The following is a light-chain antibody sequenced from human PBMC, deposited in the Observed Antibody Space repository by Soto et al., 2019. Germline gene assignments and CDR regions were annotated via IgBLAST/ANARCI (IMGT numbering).Light chain of an antibody. CDR1: QTITNY. V-gene: IGKV1-39*01. Sequence: DLQMTQSPSSLSASVGDRVTIPCRASQTITNYLNWYQHKPGTAPKLLIYAASSLQSGVPSRFSGSGSGTDFTLTISSLQPEDFATYYCQQSYTTPYTFGQGTKLKIK. CDR3: QQSYTTPYT. CDR2: AAS. J-gene: IGKJ2*01.